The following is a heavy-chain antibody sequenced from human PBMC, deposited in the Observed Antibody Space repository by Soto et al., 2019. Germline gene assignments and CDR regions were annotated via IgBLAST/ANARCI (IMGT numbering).Heavy chain of an antibody. D-gene: IGHD2-15*01. J-gene: IGHJ3*02. CDR3: ARGVVGAPRGAFDI. CDR2: IYYSGST. V-gene: IGHV4-30-4*01. Sequence: TLSLTCTVSGGSISSGDYYWSWIRQPPGKGLEWSGYIYYSGSTYYNPSLKSRVTISVDTSKNQFSLKLSSVTAADTAVYYCARGVVGAPRGAFDIWGQGTMVTVSS. CDR1: GGSISSGDYY.